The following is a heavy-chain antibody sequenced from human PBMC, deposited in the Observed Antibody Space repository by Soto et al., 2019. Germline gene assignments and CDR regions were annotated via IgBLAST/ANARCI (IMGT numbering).Heavy chain of an antibody. CDR2: IYYSGST. CDR1: GGSISSYY. Sequence: SETLSLTCTVSGGSISSYYWSWIRQPPGKGLEWIGYIYYSGSTNYNPSLKSRVTISVDTSKNQFSLKLSSVTAADTAVYYCARVLTEIRSYYFDYWGQGTLVTVSS. V-gene: IGHV4-59*01. J-gene: IGHJ4*02. D-gene: IGHD1-20*01. CDR3: ARVLTEIRSYYFDY.